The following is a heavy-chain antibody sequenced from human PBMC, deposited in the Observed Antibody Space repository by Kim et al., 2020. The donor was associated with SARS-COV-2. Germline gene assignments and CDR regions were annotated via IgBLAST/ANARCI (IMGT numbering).Heavy chain of an antibody. Sequence: GGSLRLSCAASGFTFTSYVMSWVRQAPGKGLEWVSSISFSGDNTYYADSVKGRFTISRDNSKDMLYLQMNSLSAEDTAIYYCATQYCDNYCYISDFDYWGQGILVTVSS. D-gene: IGHD2-21*02. CDR3: ATQYCDNYCYISDFDY. V-gene: IGHV3-23*01. J-gene: IGHJ4*02. CDR2: ISFSGDNT. CDR1: GFTFTSYV.